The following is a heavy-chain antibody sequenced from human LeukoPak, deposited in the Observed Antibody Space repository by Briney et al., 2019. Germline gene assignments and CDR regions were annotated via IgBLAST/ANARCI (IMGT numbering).Heavy chain of an antibody. CDR1: GGTFSSYA. CDR3: AGVDTGYSSSWYVGYFQH. D-gene: IGHD6-13*01. Sequence: SVEVSCKASGGTFSSYAISWVRQAPGQGLEWMGGIIPIFGTANYAQKFQGRVTITVDESTSTAYMELSSLRSEDTAVYYCAGVDTGYSSSWYVGYFQHWGQGTLVTVSS. V-gene: IGHV1-69*13. CDR2: IIPIFGTA. J-gene: IGHJ1*01.